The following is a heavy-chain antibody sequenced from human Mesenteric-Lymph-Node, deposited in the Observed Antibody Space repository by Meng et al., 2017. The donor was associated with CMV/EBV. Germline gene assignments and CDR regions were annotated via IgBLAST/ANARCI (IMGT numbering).Heavy chain of an antibody. CDR1: GFTFSSYA. J-gene: IGHJ4*02. Sequence: GGSLRLSCAASGFTFSSYAMSWVRQAPGKGLGWVSAISGSGGSTYYVDSVKGRFTISRDNSKNTLYLQMNSLRAEDTAVYYCARDKASCSSTSCPRYYFDYWGQGTLVTVSS. V-gene: IGHV3-23*01. D-gene: IGHD2-2*01. CDR2: ISGSGGST. CDR3: ARDKASCSSTSCPRYYFDY.